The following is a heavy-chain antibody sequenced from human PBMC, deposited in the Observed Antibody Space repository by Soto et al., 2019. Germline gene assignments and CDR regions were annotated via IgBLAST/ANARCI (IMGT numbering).Heavy chain of an antibody. D-gene: IGHD3-22*01. CDR3: ALDRSMIVVVPGY. J-gene: IGHJ4*02. Sequence: QVQLVESVGDVVHPGRSLRLSCAASGFTFNTYAMHWVRQAPGQGVEWVALISYDGSNKFYAVSVKGRFTISRDNSKNTLYLQMNSLRADATAIYYCALDRSMIVVVPGYWGQGTLVTVSS. V-gene: IGHV3-30-3*01. CDR1: GFTFNTYA. CDR2: ISYDGSNK.